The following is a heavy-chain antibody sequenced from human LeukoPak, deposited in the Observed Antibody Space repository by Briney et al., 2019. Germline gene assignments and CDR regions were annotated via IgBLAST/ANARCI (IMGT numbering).Heavy chain of an antibody. CDR3: ARDYYDSSGYYTRWFDP. J-gene: IGHJ5*02. CDR1: GGSISSYY. D-gene: IGHD3-22*01. V-gene: IGHV4-59*01. CDR2: IYYSGST. Sequence: SETLSLTCTVSGGSISSYYWSWLRQPPGKGLEWIGYIYYSGSTNYNPSLKSRVTISVDTSKNQFSLKLSSVTAADTAVYYCARDYYDSSGYYTRWFDPWGQGTLVTVSS.